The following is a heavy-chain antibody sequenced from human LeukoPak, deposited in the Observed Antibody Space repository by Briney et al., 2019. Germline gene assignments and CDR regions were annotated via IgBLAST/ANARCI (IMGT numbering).Heavy chain of an antibody. CDR2: IYYSGST. Sequence: SETLSLTCTVSGGSISSSSYYWGWSRQPPGKGLEWIGSIYYSGSTYYNPSLKSRVTISVDTSKNQFSLKLSSVTAADTAVYYCARHKYYYDSSGYYHTEDFQHWGQGTLVTVSS. D-gene: IGHD3-22*01. CDR3: ARHKYYYDSSGYYHTEDFQH. V-gene: IGHV4-39*01. CDR1: GGSISSSSYY. J-gene: IGHJ1*01.